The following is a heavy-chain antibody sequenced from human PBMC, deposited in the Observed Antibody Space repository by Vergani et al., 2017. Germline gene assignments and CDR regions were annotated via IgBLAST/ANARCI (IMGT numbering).Heavy chain of an antibody. CDR3: GRKQSPASLMDKPIDI. V-gene: IGHV3-11*01. D-gene: IGHD1/OR15-1a*01. CDR1: GFIFSDYY. J-gene: IGHJ5*02. CDR2: ISDGGETK. Sequence: QVQLVASGGGLVRPGGSLRLSCAASGFIFSDYYMTWIRQTPGKGLEWLAHISDGGETKMYAESLKGRFTVSRDNTKNLLILQMKTLKVDDTATYYCGRKQSPASLMDKPIDIWGKGTLVTVSS.